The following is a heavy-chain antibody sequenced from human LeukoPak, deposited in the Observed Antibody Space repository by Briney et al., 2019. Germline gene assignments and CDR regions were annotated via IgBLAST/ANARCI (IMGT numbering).Heavy chain of an antibody. Sequence: PSETLSLTCTVSGGSISSGSYYWSWIRQPAGKGLEWIGRIYTSGSTNYNPSLESRVTISVDTSTNQFSLKLSSVTAADTAVYYCVRLKIDYGDYYFDYWGQGTLVTVSS. D-gene: IGHD4-17*01. CDR1: GGSISSGSYY. CDR2: IYTSGST. CDR3: VRLKIDYGDYYFDY. J-gene: IGHJ4*02. V-gene: IGHV4-61*02.